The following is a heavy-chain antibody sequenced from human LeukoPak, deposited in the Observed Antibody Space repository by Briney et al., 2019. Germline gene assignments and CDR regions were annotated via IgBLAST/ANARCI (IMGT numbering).Heavy chain of an antibody. CDR3: AKDGTSYYYIYY. J-gene: IGHJ4*02. D-gene: IGHD2/OR15-2a*01. Sequence: PGGSLRLSCAASGFTFNNYGMHWVRQAPGKGLEWLVFIRYDGSNTYYADSVKGRFTVSRDDSRNTLYLQMNSLRGDDTAVYYCAKDGTSYYYIYYWGQGTLVTVPS. CDR1: GFTFNNYG. CDR2: IRYDGSNT. V-gene: IGHV3-30*02.